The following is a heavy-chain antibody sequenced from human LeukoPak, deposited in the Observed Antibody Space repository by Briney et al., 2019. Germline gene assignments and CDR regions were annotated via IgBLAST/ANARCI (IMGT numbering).Heavy chain of an antibody. Sequence: ASVKVSCKASGYTFTGYYMHWVRQAPGQGLEWMGWMSPNSGNTGYAQKFQGRVTMTRNTSISTAYMELSSLRSEDTAVYYCARGRYSGSYYLGYWGQGTLVTVSS. CDR3: ARGRYSGSYYLGY. J-gene: IGHJ4*02. CDR2: MSPNSGNT. D-gene: IGHD1-26*01. CDR1: GYTFTGYY. V-gene: IGHV1-8*02.